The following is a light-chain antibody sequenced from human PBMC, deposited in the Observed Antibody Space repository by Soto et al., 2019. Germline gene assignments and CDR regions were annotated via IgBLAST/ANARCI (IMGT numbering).Light chain of an antibody. CDR2: EVS. V-gene: IGLV2-14*02. J-gene: IGLJ1*01. CDR3: SSYTSRGTLDYV. CDR1: SGFVGSFSL. Sequence: QSALAQPASVSGSPGQSITISCTGTSGFVGSFSLVSWYQQHPGKAPKLLISEVSNRPSGVSNRFSGSKSDNTASLTISGLQAEDEADYYCSSYTSRGTLDYVFGSGTKVTVL.